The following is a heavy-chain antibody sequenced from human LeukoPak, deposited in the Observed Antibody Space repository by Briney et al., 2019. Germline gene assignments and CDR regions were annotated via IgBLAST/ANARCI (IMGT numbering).Heavy chain of an antibody. Sequence: GGSLRLSCAASGFTFSSYWMHWVRQAPEKGLVWVSRINSDGSSTRYADSVKGRFTISRDNAKNSLYLQMNSLRAEDTAVYYCASFDSSGWYYNWFDPWGQGTLVTVSS. CDR1: GFTFSSYW. D-gene: IGHD6-19*01. CDR2: INSDGSST. CDR3: ASFDSSGWYYNWFDP. V-gene: IGHV3-74*01. J-gene: IGHJ5*02.